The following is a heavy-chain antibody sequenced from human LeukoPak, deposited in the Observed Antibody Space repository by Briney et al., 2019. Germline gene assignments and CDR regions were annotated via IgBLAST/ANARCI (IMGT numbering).Heavy chain of an antibody. CDR2: IIPIFGTA. V-gene: IGHV1-69*01. D-gene: IGHD4-17*01. Sequence: SVKVSCKASGGTFSSYAISWVRQAPGQGLEWMGGIIPIFGTANYAQKFQGRVTITADESTSTAYMELSSLRSEDTAVYYCARDRYGNNWFDPWGQGTLVTISS. CDR3: ARDRYGNNWFDP. CDR1: GGTFSSYA. J-gene: IGHJ5*02.